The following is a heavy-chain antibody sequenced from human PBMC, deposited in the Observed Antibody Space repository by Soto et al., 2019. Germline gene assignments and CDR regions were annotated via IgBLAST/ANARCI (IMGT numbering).Heavy chain of an antibody. J-gene: IGHJ4*02. D-gene: IGHD3-10*01. CDR2: IKQDGSEK. Sequence: PGGSLRLSCAASGFTFSSYWMSWVRQAPGKGLEWVANIKQDGSEKYYVDSVKGRFTISRDNAKNSLYLQMNSLRAEDTAVYYCARDTGPLLWFGELFSYWGQGTQVTVSS. CDR1: GFTFSSYW. V-gene: IGHV3-7*01. CDR3: ARDTGPLLWFGELFSY.